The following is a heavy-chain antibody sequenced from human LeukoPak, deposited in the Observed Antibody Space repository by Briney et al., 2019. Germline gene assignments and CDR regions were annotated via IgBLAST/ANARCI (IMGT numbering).Heavy chain of an antibody. D-gene: IGHD1-26*01. CDR3: ARDLIGGSYYGDYYYYGMDV. V-gene: IGHV1-2*02. CDR1: GYTFTGYY. Sequence: ASVKVSCKASGYTFTGYYMHWVRQAPGQGLEWMGWINPNSGGTNYAQKFQGRVTMTRDTSISTAYMELSRLRSDDTAVYYCARDLIGGSYYGDYYYYGMDVWGQGTTVTVPS. CDR2: INPNSGGT. J-gene: IGHJ6*02.